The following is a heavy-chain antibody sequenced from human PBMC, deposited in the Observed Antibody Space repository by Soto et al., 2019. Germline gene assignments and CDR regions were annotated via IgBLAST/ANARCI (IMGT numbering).Heavy chain of an antibody. CDR1: GGSISSSSYY. CDR2: IYYSGST. J-gene: IGHJ6*02. CDR3: ARHLCSCSWYSNASDGYYGMDV. V-gene: IGHV4-39*01. D-gene: IGHD6-13*01. Sequence: PSETLSLTCTVSGGSISSSSYYWGWIRQPPGKGLEWIGSIYYSGSTYYNPSLKSRVTISVDTSKNQFSLKLSSVTAADTAAYYCARHLCSCSWYSNASDGYYGMDVWGQGTTVTVSS.